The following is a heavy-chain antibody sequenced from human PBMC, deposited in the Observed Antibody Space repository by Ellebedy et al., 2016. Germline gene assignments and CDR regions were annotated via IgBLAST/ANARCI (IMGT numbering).Heavy chain of an antibody. D-gene: IGHD4-17*01. CDR2: ISGGGDTT. CDR1: GLNFNTFF. CDR3: YYGHYSGS. V-gene: IGHV3-23*01. J-gene: IGHJ4*02. Sequence: GGSLRLXXTASGLNFNTFFMSWVRQAPGGGLEWVSTISGGGDTTVSADSVKGRFTISRDNSRNTLYLQMNSLRAEDTAVYYCYYGHYSGSWGQGTLVTVSS.